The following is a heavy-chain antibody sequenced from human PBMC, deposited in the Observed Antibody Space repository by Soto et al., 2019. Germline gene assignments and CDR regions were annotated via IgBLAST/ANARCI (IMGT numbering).Heavy chain of an antibody. CDR1: GFSFSGYQ. V-gene: IGHV3-72*01. Sequence: VQLGGSGGGFVQPGGSLRTFCAASGFSFSGYQINWGRQAPGKGLEWVGRTRNKASSYTKDYAAFVKGRFTISRDDSKNLIYLQMNSLKTEDTAVYYCAREGSSSGPYYEYWGQGTLVTVSS. J-gene: IGHJ4*02. CDR2: TRNKASSYTK. CDR3: AREGSSSGPYYEY. D-gene: IGHD3-22*01.